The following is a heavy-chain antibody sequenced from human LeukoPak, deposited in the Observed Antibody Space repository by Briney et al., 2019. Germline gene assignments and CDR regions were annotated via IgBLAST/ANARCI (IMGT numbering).Heavy chain of an antibody. D-gene: IGHD3-16*01. J-gene: IGHJ4*02. Sequence: GGSLRLSCAASGFTFSNYAMNWVRQAPGKGLEWVSLISSSGSSKYYADSVKGRFTISRDNSKKTLYMQMNRLRGEDTAVYYCAKGFSSVYYWGQGTLVTVSS. V-gene: IGHV3-23*01. CDR1: GFTFSNYA. CDR3: AKGFSSVYY. CDR2: ISSSGSSK.